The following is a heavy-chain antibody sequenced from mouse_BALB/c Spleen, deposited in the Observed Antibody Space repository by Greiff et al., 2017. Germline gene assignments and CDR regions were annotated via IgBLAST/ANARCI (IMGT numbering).Heavy chain of an antibody. V-gene: IGHV3-6*02. Sequence: DVKLVESGPGLVKPSQSLSLTCSVTGYSITSGYYWNWIRQFPGNKLEWMGYISYDGSNNYNPSLKNRISITRDTSKNQFFLKLNSVTTEDTSTYYCARLGWLLPFDYWGQGTTLTVSS. D-gene: IGHD2-3*01. CDR3: ARLGWLLPFDY. CDR2: ISYDGSN. CDR1: GYSITSGYY. J-gene: IGHJ2*01.